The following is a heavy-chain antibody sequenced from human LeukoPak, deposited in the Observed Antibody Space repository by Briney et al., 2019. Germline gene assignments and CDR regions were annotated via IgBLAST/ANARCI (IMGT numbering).Heavy chain of an antibody. J-gene: IGHJ6*03. D-gene: IGHD3-22*01. Sequence: SVKVSCKASGGTFSSYAISWVRQAPGQGLEWMGGIIPIFGTANYAQKFQGRVTITADKSTSTAYMELSSLRSEDTAVYYCAVTYYYDSSGYYGGYYYYYMDVWGKGTTVTISS. CDR2: IIPIFGTA. CDR3: AVTYYYDSSGYYGGYYYYYMDV. CDR1: GGTFSSYA. V-gene: IGHV1-69*06.